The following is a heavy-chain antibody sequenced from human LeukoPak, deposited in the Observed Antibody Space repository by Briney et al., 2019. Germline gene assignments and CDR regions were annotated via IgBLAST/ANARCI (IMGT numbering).Heavy chain of an antibody. CDR3: ARARGYSGYDLLDY. D-gene: IGHD5-12*01. CDR1: GFTFSTYS. CDR2: ISSRSSHK. Sequence: GGSLRLACAASGFTFSTYSMNWDRPVPRKLLEWVSCISSRSSHKYYADSVKGRFTISRDNAKNSLYLQTNSLRAEDTAVYYCARARGYSGYDLLDYWGQGTLVTVSS. V-gene: IGHV3-21*01. J-gene: IGHJ4*02.